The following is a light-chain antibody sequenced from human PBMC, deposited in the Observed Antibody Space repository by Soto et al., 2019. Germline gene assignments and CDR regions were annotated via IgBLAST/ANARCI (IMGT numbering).Light chain of an antibody. CDR3: GTWDTSLNVGV. Sequence: QSVLTQPPSVSAAPGQKVTISCSGSSSNIGSNYVSWYQHVPGTAPKLLIYDDDKRPSGIADRLSGSKAGTSATLGITGLQTGDEADYYCGTWDTSLNVGVFGGGTQLTVL. V-gene: IGLV1-51*01. CDR2: DDD. CDR1: SSNIGSNY. J-gene: IGLJ2*01.